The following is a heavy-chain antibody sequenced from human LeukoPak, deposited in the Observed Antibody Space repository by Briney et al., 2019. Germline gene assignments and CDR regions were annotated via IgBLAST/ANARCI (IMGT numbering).Heavy chain of an antibody. Sequence: GESLKISCKGSGYSFTSYWIGWVLQLPGKGLEWMVIIYPGDSDTRYSPSFQGQVTISADKSISTAYLQWSSLKASDTAMYYCARRIAARLTHFDYWGQGTLVTVSP. CDR1: GYSFTSYW. V-gene: IGHV5-51*01. CDR2: IYPGDSDT. J-gene: IGHJ4*02. D-gene: IGHD6-6*01. CDR3: ARRIAARLTHFDY.